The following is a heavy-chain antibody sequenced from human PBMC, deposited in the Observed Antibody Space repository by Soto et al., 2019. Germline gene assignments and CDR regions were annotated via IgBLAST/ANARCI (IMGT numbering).Heavy chain of an antibody. CDR2: INSDGSST. Sequence: GGSLRLSCAASGFTFSSYWMHWVRQAPGKGLVWVSRINSDGSSTSYADSVKGRFTISRDNAKNTLYLQMNSLRAEDTAVYYCARVPTGYSYGYYFDYWGQGTLVTVSS. D-gene: IGHD5-18*01. J-gene: IGHJ4*02. CDR1: GFTFSSYW. CDR3: ARVPTGYSYGYYFDY. V-gene: IGHV3-74*01.